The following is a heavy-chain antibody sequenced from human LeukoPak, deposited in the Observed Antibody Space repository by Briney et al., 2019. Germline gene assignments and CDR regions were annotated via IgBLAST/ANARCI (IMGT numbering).Heavy chain of an antibody. J-gene: IGHJ4*02. V-gene: IGHV4-38-2*01. CDR1: GYSISSGYY. CDR2: ISHSGST. D-gene: IGHD5-18*01. CDR3: ARVGGYSYGNYYFNY. Sequence: SGTLSLTCAVSGYSISSGYYWGWIREPPGKGLGWIGSISHSGSTYYKASLRSRVTISIDTSKNQFSLRLNSVTATDTAVYYCARVGGYSYGNYYFNYWGQGTLVTVSS.